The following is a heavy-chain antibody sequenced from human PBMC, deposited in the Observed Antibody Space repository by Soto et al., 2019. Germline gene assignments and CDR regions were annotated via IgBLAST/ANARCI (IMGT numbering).Heavy chain of an antibody. D-gene: IGHD3-3*01. CDR1: GYPVTAYY. V-gene: IGHV1-2*02. CDR3: ARGGGVGVAGSAAFDM. CDR2: INPATGAA. J-gene: IGHJ3*02. Sequence: QLHLVQSGAVVKKPGASVTVSCSASGYPVTAYYMHWVRQAPGRGLEGMGGINPATGAAKYTQTFQGRGTMPRDTSTSTVFMELSGLTSEDTAVFYWARGGGVGVAGSAAFDMWGQGTLVTVSS.